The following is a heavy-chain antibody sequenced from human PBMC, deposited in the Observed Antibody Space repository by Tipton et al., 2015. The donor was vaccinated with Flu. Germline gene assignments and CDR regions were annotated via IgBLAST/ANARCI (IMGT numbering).Heavy chain of an antibody. J-gene: IGHJ4*02. CDR3: ARNTYYDILTGYYMWYFDY. V-gene: IGHV4-59*01. CDR1: GGSISSYY. CDR2: IYYSGST. D-gene: IGHD3-9*01. Sequence: TLSLTCTVSGGSISSYYWSWIRQPPGKGLERIGYIYYSGSTNYNPSLKSRVTISVDTSKNQFSLKLSSVTAADTAVYYCARNTYYDILTGYYMWYFDYWGQGTLVTVSS.